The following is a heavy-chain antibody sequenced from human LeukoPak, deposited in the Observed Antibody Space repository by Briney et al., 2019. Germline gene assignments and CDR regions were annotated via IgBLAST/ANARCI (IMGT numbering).Heavy chain of an antibody. D-gene: IGHD6-19*01. V-gene: IGHV3-30*03. CDR1: GLTFSSYG. CDR3: ARDKGSGWYGYFDY. Sequence: GGSLRLSCAASGLTFSSYGMHWVRQAPGKGLEWVAVISYDGSNKYYADSVKGRFTISRDNSKNTLYLQMNSLRAEDTAVYYCARDKGSGWYGYFDYWGQGTLVTVSS. CDR2: ISYDGSNK. J-gene: IGHJ4*02.